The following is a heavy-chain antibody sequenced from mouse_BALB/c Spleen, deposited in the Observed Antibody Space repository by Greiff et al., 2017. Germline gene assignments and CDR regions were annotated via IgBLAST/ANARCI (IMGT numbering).Heavy chain of an antibody. D-gene: IGHD1-1*01. Sequence: QVQLQQSGTVLARPGASVKMSCKASGYSFTSYWMHWVTQRPGQGLEWIGYINPSSGYTNYNQKFKDKATLTADKSSSTAYMQLSSLTSEDSAVYYCARSPWGSSQIAMDYWGQGTSVTVSS. CDR3: ARSPWGSSQIAMDY. J-gene: IGHJ4*01. CDR2: INPSSGYT. CDR1: GYSFTSYW. V-gene: IGHV1-4*01.